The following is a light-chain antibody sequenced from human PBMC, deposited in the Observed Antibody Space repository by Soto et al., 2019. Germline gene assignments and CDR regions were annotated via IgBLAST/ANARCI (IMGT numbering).Light chain of an antibody. CDR1: SSNIGKNY. CDR3: GAWDNSLSTYV. V-gene: IGLV1-51*01. J-gene: IGLJ1*01. Sequence: QSVLTQPPSVSAAPGQKVIISCSGTSSNIGKNYVSWYQQLPGTVPKLLAYDNKRPSGIPDRFSGSKSGTSATLGITGLQTGDEAYYYCGAWDNSLSTYVFGAGTKLTVL. CDR2: DN.